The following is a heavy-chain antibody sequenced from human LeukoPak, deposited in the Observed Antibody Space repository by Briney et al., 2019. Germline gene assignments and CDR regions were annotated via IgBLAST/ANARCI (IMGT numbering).Heavy chain of an antibody. Sequence: ASVKVSCKASGYTFTGDYMHWVRQAPGQGLEWMGWINPNSGGTNYAQKFQDRVTMTRDTSISTVYMELSRLKSDDTAVYYCARGPYDSSGYSDYWGQGTLVTVSS. CDR3: ARGPYDSSGYSDY. D-gene: IGHD3-22*01. CDR1: GYTFTGDY. V-gene: IGHV1-2*02. J-gene: IGHJ4*02. CDR2: INPNSGGT.